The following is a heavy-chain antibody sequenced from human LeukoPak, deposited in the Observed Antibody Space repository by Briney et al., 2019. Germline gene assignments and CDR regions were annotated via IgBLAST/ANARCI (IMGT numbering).Heavy chain of an antibody. CDR1: GYTFTSYA. Sequence: RASVTVSCKASGYTFTSYAIHWVRQAPGQGLEWMGWITPSGGTNYPQKFQGRVAITWDTSITTAYMDLSRLTSDDTAVYYCARDRYGDGFAHLDYWGQGALVTVSS. CDR2: ITPSGGT. V-gene: IGHV1-2*02. J-gene: IGHJ4*02. D-gene: IGHD5-24*01. CDR3: ARDRYGDGFAHLDY.